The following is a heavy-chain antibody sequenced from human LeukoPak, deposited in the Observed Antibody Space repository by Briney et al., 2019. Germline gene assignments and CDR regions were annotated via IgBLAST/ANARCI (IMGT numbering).Heavy chain of an antibody. J-gene: IGHJ4*02. V-gene: IGHV4-38-2*01. Sequence: PSETLSLTCVVSGYSITNGDYWGWIRQSPGKGLEWIASIYNSASTHYNPSLRSRVTILVDTSKNECSLKMRSVTAADTAVYYCAKNSTSGFFDYWGQGTPATVSS. D-gene: IGHD3-10*01. CDR3: AKNSTSGFFDY. CDR2: IYNSAST. CDR1: GYSITNGDY.